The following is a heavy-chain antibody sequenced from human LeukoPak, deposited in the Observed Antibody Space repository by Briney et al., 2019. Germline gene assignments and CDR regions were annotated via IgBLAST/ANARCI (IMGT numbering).Heavy chain of an antibody. D-gene: IGHD3-10*01. CDR2: IYYSGST. CDR1: GGSISSGGYY. J-gene: IGHJ6*04. Sequence: SETLSLTCTVSGGSISSGGYYWSWIRQHPGKGLEWIGYIYYSGSTYYNPSLKSRVTISVDTSKNQFSLKLSSVTAADTAVYYCARDNYYGSGSPLGPGLYYYGVDVWGKGTTVTVSS. CDR3: ARDNYYGSGSPLGPGLYYYGVDV. V-gene: IGHV4-31*03.